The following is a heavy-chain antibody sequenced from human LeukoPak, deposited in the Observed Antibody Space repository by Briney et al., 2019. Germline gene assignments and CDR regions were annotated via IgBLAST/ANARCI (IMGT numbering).Heavy chain of an antibody. J-gene: IGHJ6*03. CDR1: GYTFTSYD. V-gene: IGHV1-8*03. Sequence: ASVKVSCKASGYTFTSYDNNWVRQATGQGLEWMGWMNPNSGNTGYAQKFQGRVTITRNTSISTAYMELSSLRSEDTAVYYCARSKPIMSYMDVWGKGTAVTVSS. CDR3: ARSKPIMSYMDV. CDR2: MNPNSGNT.